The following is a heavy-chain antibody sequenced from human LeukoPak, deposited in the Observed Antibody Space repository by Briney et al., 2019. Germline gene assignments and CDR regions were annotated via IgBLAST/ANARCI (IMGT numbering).Heavy chain of an antibody. CDR2: ISSSSSYI. CDR3: AREGEWELLIGY. V-gene: IGHV3-21*01. D-gene: IGHD1-26*01. Sequence: GRSLRLSCAASGFTFSSYSMNWVRQAPGKGLEWVSSISSSSSYIYYADSVKGRFTISRDNAENSLYLQMNSLRAEDTAVYYCAREGEWELLIGYWGQGTLVTVSS. J-gene: IGHJ4*02. CDR1: GFTFSSYS.